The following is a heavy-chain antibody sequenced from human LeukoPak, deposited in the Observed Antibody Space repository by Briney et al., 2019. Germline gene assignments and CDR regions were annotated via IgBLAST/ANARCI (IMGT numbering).Heavy chain of an antibody. Sequence: PSETLSLTCTVSGDSISSSPYYWGWIRQPPGKGLEWIGYIYYSGSTNYNPSLKSRVTISVDTSKNQFSLKLSSVTAADTAVFYCARLYGDYVFFDSWGQGTLVTVSS. CDR1: GDSISSSPYY. J-gene: IGHJ4*02. V-gene: IGHV4-31*03. CDR2: IYYSGST. CDR3: ARLYGDYVFFDS. D-gene: IGHD4-17*01.